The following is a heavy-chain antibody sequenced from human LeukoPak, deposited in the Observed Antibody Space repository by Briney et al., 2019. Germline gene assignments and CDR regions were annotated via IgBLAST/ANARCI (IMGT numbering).Heavy chain of an antibody. D-gene: IGHD3-22*01. V-gene: IGHV1-24*01. CDR3: AVNMIVVRSYFDY. J-gene: IGHJ4*02. CDR1: GYTLTELS. Sequence: GASVKVSCKVSGYTLTELSMHWVRQAPGKGLEWMGGFDPEDGETIYAQKFQGRVTMTEDASTDTAYMELSSLRSEDTAVYYCAVNMIVVRSYFDYWGQGTLVTVSS. CDR2: FDPEDGET.